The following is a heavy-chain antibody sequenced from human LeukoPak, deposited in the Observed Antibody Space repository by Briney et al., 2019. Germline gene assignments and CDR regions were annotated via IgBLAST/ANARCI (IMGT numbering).Heavy chain of an antibody. V-gene: IGHV3-23*01. Sequence: GGSLRLSCAASGFHFGDYAMYWVRQAPGKGLEWVAHIGGDGSGPSYTDSVKGRFTISRDNSKNTMSLYMNNLRPEDTALYYCAKDSWPRNGIYEAFDIWGQGTMVTVSS. D-gene: IGHD2/OR15-2a*01. CDR1: GFHFGDYA. CDR3: AKDSWPRNGIYEAFDI. CDR2: IGGDGSGP. J-gene: IGHJ3*02.